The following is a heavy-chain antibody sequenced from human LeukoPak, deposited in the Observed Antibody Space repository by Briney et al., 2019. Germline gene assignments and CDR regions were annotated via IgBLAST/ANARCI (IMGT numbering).Heavy chain of an antibody. CDR1: GYTFTSYA. V-gene: IGHV1-18*01. D-gene: IGHD6-13*01. CDR2: ISAYNGNT. CDR3: AKERSPYSSSSLDY. J-gene: IGHJ4*02. Sequence: ASVKVSCKASGYTFTSYAISWVRQAPGQGPEWMGWISAYNGNTDYAKKLQGRVTMTTDTYTSTVYMELRSLTSDDTAVYYCAKERSPYSSSSLDYWGQGTLVTVSS.